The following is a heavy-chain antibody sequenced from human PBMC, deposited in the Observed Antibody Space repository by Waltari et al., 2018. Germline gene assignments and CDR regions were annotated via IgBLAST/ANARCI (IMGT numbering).Heavy chain of an antibody. V-gene: IGHV4-38-2*01. J-gene: IGHJ5*02. CDR3: ARHYYDSSGPTGNWFDP. CDR1: GYSISSGYY. D-gene: IGHD3-22*01. CDR2: IYHSGST. Sequence: QVQLQESGPGLVKPSETLSLTCAVSGYSISSGYYWGWIRQPPGKGLEWIGSIYHSGSTYYNPSLKSRVTISVDTSKNQFSLKLSSVTAADTAVYYCARHYYDSSGPTGNWFDPWGQGTLVTVSS.